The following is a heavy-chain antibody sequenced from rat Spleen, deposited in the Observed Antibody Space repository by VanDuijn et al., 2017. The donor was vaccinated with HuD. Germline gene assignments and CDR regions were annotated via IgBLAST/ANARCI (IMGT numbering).Heavy chain of an antibody. D-gene: IGHD5-1*01. J-gene: IGHJ3*01. Sequence: QVQLKESGPGLVQPSQTLSLTCTVTGFSLTTYNVHWIRQSPGTGLAGMGVIWTGGSTAYNSTLKSRLSISRDTTKSQVFLKMNSLQTDDTAIYYCTRAGAYWGQGTLVTVSS. CDR1: GFSLTTYN. CDR2: IWTGGST. V-gene: IGHV2-30*01. CDR3: TRAGAY.